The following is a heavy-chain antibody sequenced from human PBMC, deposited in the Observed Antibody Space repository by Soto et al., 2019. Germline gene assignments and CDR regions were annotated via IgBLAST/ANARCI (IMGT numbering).Heavy chain of an antibody. CDR2: INHSGST. J-gene: IGHJ4*02. V-gene: IGHV4-34*01. D-gene: IGHD5-18*01. CDR1: GGSFSGYY. Sequence: SETLSLTCAVYGGSFSGYYWSWIRQPPGKGLEWIGEINHSGSTNYNPSLKSRVTISVDTSKNQFSLKLSSVTAADTDVYYCASVGGYSYGFDYWGQGTLVTVSS. CDR3: ASVGGYSYGFDY.